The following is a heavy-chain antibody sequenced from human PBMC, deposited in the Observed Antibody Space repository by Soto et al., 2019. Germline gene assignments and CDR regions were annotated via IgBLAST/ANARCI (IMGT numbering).Heavy chain of an antibody. CDR2: IYSGGSA. Sequence: EVQLVETGGGLIQPGGSLRLSCAASGFTVSSNYMSWVRQAPGKGLEWVSLIYSGGSAYYADSVKGRFTISRDNSKNTLYLQMNSLRAEDTGVYYCARDYSVSRYYGMDVWGQGTTGTVSS. D-gene: IGHD1-26*01. CDR1: GFTVSSNY. V-gene: IGHV3-53*02. J-gene: IGHJ6*02. CDR3: ARDYSVSRYYGMDV.